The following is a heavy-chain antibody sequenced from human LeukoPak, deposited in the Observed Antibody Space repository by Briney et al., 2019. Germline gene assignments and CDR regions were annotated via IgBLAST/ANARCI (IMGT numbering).Heavy chain of an antibody. D-gene: IGHD2-21*02. V-gene: IGHV3-66*01. CDR3: AKAGVLTAILTFFDC. Sequence: GGSLRLSCAASGFSVSNNYMGWVRQAPGKGLEWVSVIYTGGSTYYADSVRGRFTISRDNSKNTLYLQINSLRADDTAVYYCAKAGVLTAILTFFDCWGQGTLVTVSS. CDR1: GFSVSNNY. CDR2: IYTGGST. J-gene: IGHJ4*02.